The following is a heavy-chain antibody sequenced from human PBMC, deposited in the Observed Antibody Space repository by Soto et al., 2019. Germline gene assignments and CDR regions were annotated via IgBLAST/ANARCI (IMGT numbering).Heavy chain of an antibody. V-gene: IGHV3-30-3*01. CDR3: ARGTSSLNSFDY. D-gene: IGHD2-2*01. J-gene: IGHJ4*02. Sequence: PGGSLRLSCAASGFTFSSYAMHWVRQAPGKGLEWVAVISYDGSNKYYADSVKGRFTISRDNSKKKLYLQMNSLRAEDTAVYYCARGTSSLNSFDYWGQGNQVTVSS. CDR2: ISYDGSNK. CDR1: GFTFSSYA.